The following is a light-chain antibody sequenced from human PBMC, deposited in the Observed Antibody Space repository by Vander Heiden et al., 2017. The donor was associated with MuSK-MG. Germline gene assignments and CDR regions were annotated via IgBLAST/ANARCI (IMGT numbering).Light chain of an antibody. V-gene: IGLV2-14*01. Sequence: QSALTQPASASGSPGQSITMSCTGTSSDVGGYNHVSWYPQPPGNAPKLIIYEVSNRPAWVTNRFSGSQADITASPTIAGLQAEDEADYYCSSYTSSITWVFGGGTKLTVL. CDR2: EVS. CDR1: SSDVGGYNH. J-gene: IGLJ3*02. CDR3: SSYTSSITWV.